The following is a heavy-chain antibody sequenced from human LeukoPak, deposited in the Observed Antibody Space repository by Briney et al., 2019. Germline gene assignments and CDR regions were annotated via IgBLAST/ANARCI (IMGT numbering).Heavy chain of an antibody. J-gene: IGHJ4*02. CDR3: ARVFGSSSWYPLYLDY. D-gene: IGHD6-13*01. Sequence: GGSLRLSCAASGFTFSSYAMSWVRQAPGKGVEWASYITSRGSTKYYSDSVKGRFTISRDNAKNSLYLQMDSLRAEDTAVYYCARVFGSSSWYPLYLDYWGQGALVTVSS. CDR2: ITSRGSTK. CDR1: GFTFSSYA. V-gene: IGHV3-48*04.